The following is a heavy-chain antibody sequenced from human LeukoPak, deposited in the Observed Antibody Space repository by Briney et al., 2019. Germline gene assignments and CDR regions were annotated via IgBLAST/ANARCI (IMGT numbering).Heavy chain of an antibody. CDR1: GGSFSGYY. CDR3: ARATYYYDSSGYYYARYFDY. Sequence: SETLSLTCAVYGGSFSGYYWSWIRQSPDKGLEWIGEINHSGRTNYNPSLKSRVTISIDTSKNQFSLKLTSVTAADTAVYYCARATYYYDSSGYYYARYFDYWGQGTLVTVSS. V-gene: IGHV4-34*01. D-gene: IGHD3-22*01. J-gene: IGHJ4*02. CDR2: INHSGRT.